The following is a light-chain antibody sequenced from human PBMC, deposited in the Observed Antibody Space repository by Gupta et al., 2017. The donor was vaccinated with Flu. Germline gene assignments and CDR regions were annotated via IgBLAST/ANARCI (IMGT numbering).Light chain of an antibody. Sequence: DIVMTQSSESLAGALGERATIHCKSSQSVFYSLDNKNYKGWYRQKPGQPPKLLIYLATARESGVPDRFSGSGSGKDFTPPISTLQAENVAVYSCLQYLVIPRTFGQGTKVEIK. J-gene: IGKJ1*01. CDR3: LQYLVIPRT. CDR2: LAT. CDR1: QSVFYSLDNKNY. V-gene: IGKV4-1*01.